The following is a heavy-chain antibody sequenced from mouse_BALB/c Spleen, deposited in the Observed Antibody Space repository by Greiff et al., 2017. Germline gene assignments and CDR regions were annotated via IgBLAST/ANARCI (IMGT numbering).Heavy chain of an antibody. J-gene: IGHJ3*01. CDR3: ARDTSYGNYGGAWMAY. CDR2: IRNKANGYTT. Sequence: DVMLVASGGGLVQPGGSLRLSCATSGFTFPDYYMSWVRQPPGKALEWLGFIRNKANGYTTEYSASVKGRFTISRDNSQSILYLQMNTLRAEDSATYYCARDTSYGNYGGAWMAYWGQGTLVTVSA. CDR1: GFTFPDYY. D-gene: IGHD2-10*02. V-gene: IGHV7-3*02.